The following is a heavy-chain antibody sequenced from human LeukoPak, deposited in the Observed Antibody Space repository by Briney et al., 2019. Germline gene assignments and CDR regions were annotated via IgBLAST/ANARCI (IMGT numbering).Heavy chain of an antibody. J-gene: IGHJ4*02. V-gene: IGHV3-23*01. CDR2: ISGSGGST. D-gene: IGHD5-12*01. CDR1: GFTFSSFS. Sequence: GGSLRLFCAASGFTFSSFSMSWVRQAPGKGLEWVSAISGSGGSTYYADSVKGRFTISRDNSKNTLYLQMNSLRAEDTAVYYCAKYIVAQYFDYWGQGTLVTVSS. CDR3: AKYIVAQYFDY.